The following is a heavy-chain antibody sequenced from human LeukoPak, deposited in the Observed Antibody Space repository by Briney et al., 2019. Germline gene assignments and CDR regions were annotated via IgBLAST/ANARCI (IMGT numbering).Heavy chain of an antibody. CDR3: AREGDSRVDY. CDR2: INPNTGGT. J-gene: IGHJ4*02. D-gene: IGHD3-22*01. CDR1: GYTFIVYY. Sequence: ASVTVSCTASGYTFIVYYIHWVRQAPGQGLEWMGRINPNTGGTIYAQKFQGRVTMTRDTSITTAHMELSGLRSDDTAMYFCAREGDSRVDYWGQGTLVTVSS. V-gene: IGHV1-2*06.